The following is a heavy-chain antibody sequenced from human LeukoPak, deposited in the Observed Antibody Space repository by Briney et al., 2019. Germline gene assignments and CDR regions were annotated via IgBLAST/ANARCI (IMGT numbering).Heavy chain of an antibody. CDR2: IKQDGSEK. CDR3: ARDKTSGYLPRGVMDV. J-gene: IGHJ6*04. V-gene: IGHV3-7*01. CDR1: GFTFSDHG. Sequence: GGSLRLSCTTSGFTFSDHGMHWVRQAPGKGLEWVANIKQDGSEKYYVDSLKGRFTISRDNANNSLYLQMNSLRAEDTAVYYCARDKTSGYLPRGVMDVWGKGTTVTVSS. D-gene: IGHD5-12*01.